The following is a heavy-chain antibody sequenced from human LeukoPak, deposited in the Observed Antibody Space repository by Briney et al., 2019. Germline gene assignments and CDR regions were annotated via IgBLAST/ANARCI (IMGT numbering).Heavy chain of an antibody. V-gene: IGHV4-59*12. Sequence: SETLSLTSSVSVDSTSTYYWSSIPPPPGKALEWSGDVYYSGSTDYNPSLKSRVTISVDTSKNQFSLTLRSVTATDTAIYYCARAHSGLYLDSWGQGTLVTVSS. D-gene: IGHD2-15*01. CDR2: VYYSGST. CDR3: ARAHSGLYLDS. CDR1: VDSTSTYY. J-gene: IGHJ4*02.